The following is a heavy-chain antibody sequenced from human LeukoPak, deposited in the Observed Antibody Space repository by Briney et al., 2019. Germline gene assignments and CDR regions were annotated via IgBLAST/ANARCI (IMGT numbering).Heavy chain of an antibody. D-gene: IGHD6-19*01. V-gene: IGHV3-53*04. CDR2: IYSGGST. CDR3: ASGGAYSSGWYGGDY. CDR1: GFTVSSNY. Sequence: GGSLRLSCAASGFTVSSNYMSWVRQAPGKGLEWVSVIYSGGSTYYADSVKGRFTTSRHNSKNTLYLQMNSLRAEDTAVYYCASGGAYSSGWYGGDYWGQGTLVTVSS. J-gene: IGHJ4*02.